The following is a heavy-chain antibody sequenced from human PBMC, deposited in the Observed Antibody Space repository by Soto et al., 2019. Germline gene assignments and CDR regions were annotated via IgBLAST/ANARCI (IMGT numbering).Heavy chain of an antibody. CDR2: ISHSGTT. V-gene: IGHV4-4*02. D-gene: IGHD6-6*01. CDR3: AKRSSSSTFDY. CDR1: GGSISSNNW. Sequence: PSETLSLTCAVAGGSISSNNWWTWVRQPPGKGLQWIGEISHSGTTNYNPSLKSRVTISVDKSKNQFSLKLNSVTAEDTAVYYCAKRSSSSTFDYWGQGTLVTVSS. J-gene: IGHJ4*02.